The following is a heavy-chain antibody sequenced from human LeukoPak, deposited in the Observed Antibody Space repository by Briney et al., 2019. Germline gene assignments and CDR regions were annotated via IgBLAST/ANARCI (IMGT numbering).Heavy chain of an antibody. CDR3: ARMDITFFDY. D-gene: IGHD2-2*03. CDR2: IYYSGST. CDR1: GGSISSYY. J-gene: IGHJ4*02. Sequence: PSETLSLTSTVSGGSISSYYWSWIRQPPGKGLEWIGYIYYSGSTNYNPSLKSRVTISVDTSKNQFSLKLSSVTAADTAVYYCARMDITFFDYWGQGTLVTVSS. V-gene: IGHV4-59*01.